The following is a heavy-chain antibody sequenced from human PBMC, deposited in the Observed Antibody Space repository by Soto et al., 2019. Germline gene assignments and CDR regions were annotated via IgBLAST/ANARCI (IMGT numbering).Heavy chain of an antibody. Sequence: GGSLRLSYAASGFIFGAHAMSWVRQAPGKGLEWVSAINWIGGSTNYADSMKGRFTVTRDDSRNTLYLQMNSLKTEDTAVYYCTTLVRGYSYGDHWGQGTQVTVSS. CDR1: GFIFGAHA. J-gene: IGHJ4*02. V-gene: IGHV3-20*03. CDR2: INWIGGST. D-gene: IGHD5-18*01. CDR3: TTLVRGYSYGDH.